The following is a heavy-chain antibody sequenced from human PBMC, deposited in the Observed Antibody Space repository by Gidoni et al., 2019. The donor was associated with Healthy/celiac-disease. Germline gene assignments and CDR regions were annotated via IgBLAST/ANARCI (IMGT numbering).Heavy chain of an antibody. CDR1: GFTFSSYG. Sequence: QVRLVDAGGGVVQPGRSLRLPCAASGFTFSSYGMHWVRQAPGKGLEWVAVIWYDGSNKYYADSVKGRFTISRDNSKNTLYLQMNSLRAEDTAVYYCARETSIAALGWGQGTLVTVSS. D-gene: IGHD6-6*01. V-gene: IGHV3-33*01. CDR2: IWYDGSNK. J-gene: IGHJ4*02. CDR3: ARETSIAALG.